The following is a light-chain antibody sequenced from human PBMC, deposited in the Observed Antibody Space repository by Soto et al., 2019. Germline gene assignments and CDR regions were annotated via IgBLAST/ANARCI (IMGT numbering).Light chain of an antibody. CDR1: QGLSSD. CDR2: AAS. Sequence: DIQLTQSPSFLSASVGDRVTITCRASQGLSSDLAWYQQKPGKAPKLLIYAASTLQSGVPSRFSGSGSGTEFTLTISSLQPEDFATYYCKQLNSYPITFGQGTRLEI. J-gene: IGKJ5*01. CDR3: KQLNSYPIT. V-gene: IGKV1-9*01.